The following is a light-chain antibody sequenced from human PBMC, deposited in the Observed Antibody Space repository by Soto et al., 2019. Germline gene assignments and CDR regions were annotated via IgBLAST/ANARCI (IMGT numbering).Light chain of an antibody. Sequence: EIVLTQSPATLSLSPGERATLSCRASQTLTSNYLAWYQQKPGQAPRLLIHGAASRATGIPDRFSGTGSGTYFTLTISRLEPEDFAVSYCQQYSDSVLTFGGGTKVEIK. V-gene: IGKV3-20*01. CDR1: QTLTSNY. CDR3: QQYSDSVLT. CDR2: GAA. J-gene: IGKJ4*01.